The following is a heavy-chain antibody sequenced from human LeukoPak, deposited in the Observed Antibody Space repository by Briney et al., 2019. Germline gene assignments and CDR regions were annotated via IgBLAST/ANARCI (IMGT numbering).Heavy chain of an antibody. J-gene: IGHJ6*02. CDR1: GFTFSRYA. D-gene: IGHD6-25*01. CDR2: ISRNGVTT. Sequence: PGGSLRLSCSASGFTFSRYAMHWVRQAPGKGLEYVSAISRNGVTTYYADSVKGRFTISRDSSKDTLYLQMSSLRADDTAMYYCVLNGGGPGGLGLDVWGQGTTVTVSS. V-gene: IGHV3-64D*09. CDR3: VLNGGGPGGLGLDV.